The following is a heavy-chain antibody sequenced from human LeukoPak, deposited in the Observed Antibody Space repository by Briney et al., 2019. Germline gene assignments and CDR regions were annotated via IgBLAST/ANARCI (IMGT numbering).Heavy chain of an antibody. V-gene: IGHV4-59*01. CDR3: ARAGPFGNWFDP. CDR1: GGSIYSYY. CDR2: IYYSGST. Sequence: SETLSLTCTVSGGSIYSYYWSWIRQPPGKGLEWIGYIYYSGSTNYNPSLKSRVTISVDTSKNQFSLKLSSVTAADTAVYYCARAGPFGNWFDPWGQGTLVTVSS. J-gene: IGHJ5*02. D-gene: IGHD3-10*01.